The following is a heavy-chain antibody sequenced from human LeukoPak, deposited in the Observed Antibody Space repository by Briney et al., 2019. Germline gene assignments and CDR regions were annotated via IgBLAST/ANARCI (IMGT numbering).Heavy chain of an antibody. D-gene: IGHD4-11*01. CDR1: GGTFSSYA. Sequence: SVKVSCKASGGTFSSYAISWVRQAPGQGLEWMGGIIPIFGTANYAQKFQGRVTITADKSTSTAYMELSSPRSEDTAVYYCARDALGIYTSYYYGMDVWGKGTTVTVSS. V-gene: IGHV1-69*06. CDR3: ARDALGIYTSYYYGMDV. J-gene: IGHJ6*04. CDR2: IIPIFGTA.